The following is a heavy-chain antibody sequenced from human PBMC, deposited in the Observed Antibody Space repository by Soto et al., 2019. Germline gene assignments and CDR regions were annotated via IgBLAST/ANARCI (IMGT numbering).Heavy chain of an antibody. CDR2: IYYSGTT. CDR3: ARHGALRANGWGA. CDR1: GGSISSSSSY. D-gene: IGHD6-19*01. Sequence: QLQLQESGPGLVNPSETLSLTCTVSGGSISSSSSYWGWIRQPPEKGLEWIGSIYYSGTTDYNPSLRSRVTISVDTSKSQFSLRPTSVAAADTAVYYCARHGALRANGWGAWGQGTLVTVSS. J-gene: IGHJ5*02. V-gene: IGHV4-39*01.